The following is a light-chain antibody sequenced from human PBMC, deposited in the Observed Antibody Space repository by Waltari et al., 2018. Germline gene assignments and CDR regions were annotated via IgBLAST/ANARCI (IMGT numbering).Light chain of an antibody. CDR1: QSIGSN. Sequence: DIVMTQSPATLSVSPGERATLSCRASQSIGSNLAWYQHKPGQAPRFLIYGASTRATGIPVRFSGSGSGTEFTLTISSLQSADFAVYYCQQYYSTPLTFGGGTKVEIK. CDR2: GAS. J-gene: IGKJ4*01. CDR3: QQYYSTPLT. V-gene: IGKV3-15*01.